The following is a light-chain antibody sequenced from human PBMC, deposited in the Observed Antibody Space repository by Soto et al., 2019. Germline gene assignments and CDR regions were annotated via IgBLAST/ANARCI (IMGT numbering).Light chain of an antibody. Sequence: QSALTQPASVSGSPGQSMTISCTGTSSDVGSYNLVSWYQQHPGKAPKLMIYEGSKRPSGVSNRFSGSKSGNTASLTISGLHAEDEADYYCCSYAGSSTSYVFGTGTKVTVL. CDR3: CSYAGSSTSYV. V-gene: IGLV2-23*01. CDR1: SSDVGSYNL. CDR2: EGS. J-gene: IGLJ1*01.